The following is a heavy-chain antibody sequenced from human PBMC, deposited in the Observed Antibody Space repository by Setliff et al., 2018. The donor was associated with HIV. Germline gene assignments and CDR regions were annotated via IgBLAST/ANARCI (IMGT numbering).Heavy chain of an antibody. Sequence: ASVKVSCKTFGYTFTDYDINWVRQASGQGLEWMGWMSPNSGNIGYAQKFQGRVAMTRDTSMNTAYMEPSSLRSEDTAVYFCARGRDAYTFGVSDYWGPGTLVTVSS. V-gene: IGHV1-8*02. D-gene: IGHD3-3*01. J-gene: IGHJ4*02. CDR1: GYTFTDYD. CDR3: ARGRDAYTFGVSDY. CDR2: MSPNSGNI.